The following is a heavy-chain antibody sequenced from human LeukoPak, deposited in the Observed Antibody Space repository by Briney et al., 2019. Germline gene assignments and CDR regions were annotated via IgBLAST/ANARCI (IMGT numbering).Heavy chain of an antibody. Sequence: GGSLRLSCAVSGFTVGSHYMTWVRQAPGKGLEWVSIIYSGGGTFYADSVKGRFTISRDNSKNTLFLQMNSLRVEDTAVCYCARAGELRIAVAPIDYWGQGTLVTVSS. CDR2: IYSGGGT. V-gene: IGHV3-53*01. J-gene: IGHJ4*02. CDR1: GFTVGSHY. CDR3: ARAGELRIAVAPIDY. D-gene: IGHD6-19*01.